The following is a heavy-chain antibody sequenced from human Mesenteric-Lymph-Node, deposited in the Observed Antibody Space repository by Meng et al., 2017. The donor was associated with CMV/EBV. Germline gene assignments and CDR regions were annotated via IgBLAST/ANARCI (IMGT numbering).Heavy chain of an antibody. Sequence: SETLSLTCSVSGGSISSSSYYWGWIRQPPGKGLEWIGSIYYSGSTYYNPSLKSRVTISVDTSKKQFSLQLSSVTAADTAVYYCASDSSGYYFFDSWGQGTLVTVSS. CDR3: ASDSSGYYFFDS. CDR2: IYYSGST. CDR1: GGSISSSSYY. D-gene: IGHD6-19*01. V-gene: IGHV4-39*01. J-gene: IGHJ4*02.